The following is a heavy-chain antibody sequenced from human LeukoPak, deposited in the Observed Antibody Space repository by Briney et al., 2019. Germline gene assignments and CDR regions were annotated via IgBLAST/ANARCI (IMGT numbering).Heavy chain of an antibody. CDR3: ARDRGPAITSDNWFDP. D-gene: IGHD3-10*01. J-gene: IGHJ5*02. CDR1: GGSISSGGYY. V-gene: IGHV4-31*03. CDR2: IYYSGST. Sequence: SETLSLTCTVSGGSISSGGYYWSWIRQHPGKGLEWIGYIYYSGSTYYNPSLKSRVTISVDTSKNQFSLKLSSVTAADTAVYYCARDRGPAITSDNWFDPRGQGTLVTVSS.